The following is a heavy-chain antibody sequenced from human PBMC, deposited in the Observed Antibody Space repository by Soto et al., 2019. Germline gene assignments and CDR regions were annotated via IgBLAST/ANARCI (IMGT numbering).Heavy chain of an antibody. V-gene: IGHV1-69*01. CDR3: ATKWNDAVGYIMDV. J-gene: IGHJ6*02. CDR1: GGSFNTDA. Sequence: QVQVVQSGAEVKRPGSSVKVSCKASGGSFNTDAINWVRQAPGQGLEWLGGIIPIFGRANYAHKFQGRVTITADDSTRTAYMELNSLTSEDTAVHYCATKWNDAVGYIMDVWGQGTTVTVS. D-gene: IGHD1-1*01. CDR2: IIPIFGRA.